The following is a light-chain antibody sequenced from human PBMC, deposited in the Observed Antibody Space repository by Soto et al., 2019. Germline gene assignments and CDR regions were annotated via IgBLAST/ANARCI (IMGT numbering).Light chain of an antibody. J-gene: IGLJ3*02. V-gene: IGLV2-14*01. CDR2: EVS. CDR1: SSDVGYYNY. Sequence: QSALTQPASVSGSPGQSITISCTGTSSDVGYYNYVSWYQHHPGKVPKLIIYEVSNRPSRISNRFSGSKSGNTASLTISGLQAEDEADYYCTPYTTSSTQVFGGGTQLTVL. CDR3: TPYTTSSTQV.